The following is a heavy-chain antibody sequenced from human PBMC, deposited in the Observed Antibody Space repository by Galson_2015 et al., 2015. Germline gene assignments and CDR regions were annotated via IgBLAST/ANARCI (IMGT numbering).Heavy chain of an antibody. V-gene: IGHV1-58*01. D-gene: IGHD3-22*01. CDR3: AAAPSITMIVGAGDMIAAFDI. CDR1: GLTFTSSA. J-gene: IGHJ3*02. Sequence: SVKVSCKASGLTFTSSAVQWVRQARGQRLEWIGWIVVGSGNTNYAQKFQERVTITRDMSTSTAYMELSSLRSEDTAVYYCAAAPSITMIVGAGDMIAAFDIWGQGTMVTVSS. CDR2: IVVGSGNT.